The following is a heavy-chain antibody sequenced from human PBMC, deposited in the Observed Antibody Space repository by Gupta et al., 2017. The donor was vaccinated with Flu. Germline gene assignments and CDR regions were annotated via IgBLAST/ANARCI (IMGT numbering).Heavy chain of an antibody. Sequence: QVQLVESGGGVVQPGRSLRLSCAASGFTFSSYGMHWVRQAPGKGLEWVAVIWYDGSNKYYADSVKGRFTISRDNSKNTLYLQMNSLRAEDTAVYYCARDLVVVTAKDAFDIWGQGTMVTVSS. D-gene: IGHD2-21*02. CDR3: ARDLVVVTAKDAFDI. J-gene: IGHJ3*02. CDR1: GFTFSSYG. V-gene: IGHV3-33*01. CDR2: IWYDGSNK.